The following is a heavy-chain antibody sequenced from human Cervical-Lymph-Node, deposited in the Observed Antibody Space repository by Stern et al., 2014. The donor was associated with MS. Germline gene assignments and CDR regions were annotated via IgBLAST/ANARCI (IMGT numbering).Heavy chain of an antibody. Sequence: QMQLVQSGTEVKKSGASVRVSCKASGYTFSIYYMHWVRQAPGQGLEWLGIINPSTGSTTYAQKFQDRVTMTNDTSTSTVYLEMSSLMSEDTAVYYCARQNMVRGVTELDFWGQGTLVTVSS. D-gene: IGHD3-10*01. CDR2: INPSTGST. CDR3: ARQNMVRGVTELDF. J-gene: IGHJ4*02. CDR1: GYTFSIYY. V-gene: IGHV1-46*01.